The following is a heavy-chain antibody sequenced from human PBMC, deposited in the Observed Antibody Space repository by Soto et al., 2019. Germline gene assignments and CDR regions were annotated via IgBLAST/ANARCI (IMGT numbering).Heavy chain of an antibody. D-gene: IGHD2-21*02. CDR1: GGSISGFY. Sequence: SETLSLTCTVAGGSISGFYWSWVRQPAGKGLEWIGRIYSSGATKYNPSLRNRVTMSVATSTDQYSLNLASMTAADTAVYFCARGPFCGNDCYFDVWGQGTQVTVSS. CDR3: ARGPFCGNDCYFDV. V-gene: IGHV4-4*07. CDR2: IYSSGAT. J-gene: IGHJ4*02.